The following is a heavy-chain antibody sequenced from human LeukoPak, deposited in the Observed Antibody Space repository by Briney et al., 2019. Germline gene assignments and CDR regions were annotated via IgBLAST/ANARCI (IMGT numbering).Heavy chain of an antibody. CDR1: GFTFNSYS. D-gene: IGHD1-26*01. V-gene: IGHV3-21*01. J-gene: IGHJ4*02. Sequence: PGGSLRLSCAASGFTFNSYSMNWVRQAPGKGLEWVSSISISSTYIYYADSVKGRFTISRDNAKKSLYLQMNSLRAEDTAVYYCARERVPSGSYFDYWGQGTLVTVSS. CDR3: ARERVPSGSYFDY. CDR2: ISISSTYI.